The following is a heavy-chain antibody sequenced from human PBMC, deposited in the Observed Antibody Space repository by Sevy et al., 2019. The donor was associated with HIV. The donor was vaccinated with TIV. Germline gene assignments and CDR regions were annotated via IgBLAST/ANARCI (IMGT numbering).Heavy chain of an antibody. CDR2: ISSNGGST. J-gene: IGHJ3*02. D-gene: IGHD3-10*01. CDR3: VKAAGGVGELVSSHYYAFDI. Sequence: GGSLRLSCSASGFTFSSYAMHWVRQAPGKGLEYVSAISSNGGSTYYAASVKGRFTISRDNSKNTLYLQMSSLRAEDTAVYYCVKAAGGVGELVSSHYYAFDIWGQGTMVTVSS. V-gene: IGHV3-64D*06. CDR1: GFTFSSYA.